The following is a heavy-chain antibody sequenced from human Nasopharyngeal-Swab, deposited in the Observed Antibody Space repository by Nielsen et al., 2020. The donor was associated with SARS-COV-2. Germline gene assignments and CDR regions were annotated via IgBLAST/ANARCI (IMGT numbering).Heavy chain of an antibody. CDR2: ISYDGSNK. J-gene: IGHJ3*02. D-gene: IGHD2-15*01. Sequence: GESLKISCAASGFTFSSYGMHWVRQAPGKGLEWVAVISYDGSNKYYADSVKGRFTISRDNSKNTLYLQMNSLRAEDTAVYYCAKDVGHIVVVVATDLGAFDIWGQGTMVTVPS. CDR3: AKDVGHIVVVVATDLGAFDI. CDR1: GFTFSSYG. V-gene: IGHV3-30*18.